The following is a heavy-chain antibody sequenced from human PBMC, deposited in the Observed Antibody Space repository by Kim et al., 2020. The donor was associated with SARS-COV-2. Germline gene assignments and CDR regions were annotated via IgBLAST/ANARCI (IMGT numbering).Heavy chain of an antibody. CDR1: GVSISSYY. CDR3: ARGRRLITGTDFVS. Sequence: SETLSLTCTVSGVSISSYYWSWIRQPPGKGLEWIGYIYYSGSTNYNPSLKSRVTISVDTSKNQFSLKLRSVTAADTAVYYCARGRRLITGTDFVSW. J-gene: IGHJ5*01. CDR2: IYYSGST. V-gene: IGHV4-59*12. D-gene: IGHD3-16*01.